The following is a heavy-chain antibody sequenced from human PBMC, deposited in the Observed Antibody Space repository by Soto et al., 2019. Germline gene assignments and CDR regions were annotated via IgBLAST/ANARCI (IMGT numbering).Heavy chain of an antibody. CDR3: ATDGDCTNGVCPAYYSHY. D-gene: IGHD2-8*01. Sequence: QVQLVQSGAEVKKPGSSVKVSCKASGGTFSSYAISWVRQAPGQGLEWMGGIIPIFGTANYAQKFQGRVTVTADESPSAAYMELSSLRSEDTAVYYCATDGDCTNGVCPAYYSHYWGQGTLVTVSS. CDR1: GGTFSSYA. V-gene: IGHV1-69*12. CDR2: IIPIFGTA. J-gene: IGHJ4*02.